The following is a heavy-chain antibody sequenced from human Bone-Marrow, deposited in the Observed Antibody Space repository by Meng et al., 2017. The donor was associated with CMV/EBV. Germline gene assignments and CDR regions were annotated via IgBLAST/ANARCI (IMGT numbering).Heavy chain of an antibody. V-gene: IGHV1-2*02. J-gene: IGHJ5*02. CDR2: INPNSGGT. CDR3: ASLRITIFGVVRFDP. Sequence: ASVKVSCKASGYTFTGYYMHWVRQAPGQGLEWMGWINPNSGGTNYAQKFQGRVTMTRDTSISTAYMELSRLRSDDTAVYYCASLRITIFGVVRFDPWAQGTLVTVSS. CDR1: GYTFTGYY. D-gene: IGHD3-3*01.